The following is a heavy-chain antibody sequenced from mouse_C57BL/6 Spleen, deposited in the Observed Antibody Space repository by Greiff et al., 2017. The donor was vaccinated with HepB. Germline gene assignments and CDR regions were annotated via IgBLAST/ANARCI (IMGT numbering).Heavy chain of an antibody. CDR2: IHPSDSDT. CDR1: GYTFISYW. D-gene: IGHD1-1*01. J-gene: IGHJ2*01. Sequence: QVQLQQPGAELVKPGASVKVSCKASGYTFISYWMHWVKQRPGQGLEWIGRIHPSDSDTNYNQKFKGKATLTVDKSSSTAYMQLSSLTSEDSAVYYCAMGYYGSSYGYYFDYWGKGTTLTVTS. CDR3: AMGYYGSSYGYYFDY. V-gene: IGHV1-74*01.